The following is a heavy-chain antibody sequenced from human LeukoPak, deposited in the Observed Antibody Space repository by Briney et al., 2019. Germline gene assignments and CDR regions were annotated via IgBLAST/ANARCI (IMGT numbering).Heavy chain of an antibody. D-gene: IGHD3-10*01. CDR2: INHSGST. CDR3: ARLGAGSFDP. Sequence: SETLSFTCAVYGGSFSGYDWTWIRQPPGKGLEWIGEINHSGSTNYNPSLKSRVTISVDSSKNHFSLKLTSVTAVDTAVYYCARLGAGSFDPWGQGTLVTVSS. CDR1: GGSFSGYD. J-gene: IGHJ5*02. V-gene: IGHV4-34*01.